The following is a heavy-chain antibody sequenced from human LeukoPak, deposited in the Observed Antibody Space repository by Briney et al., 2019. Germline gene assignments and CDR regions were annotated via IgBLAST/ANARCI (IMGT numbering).Heavy chain of an antibody. CDR2: ISSSGSTI. D-gene: IGHD5-18*01. CDR1: GFTFSSYE. Sequence: PGGSLRLSCAASGFTFSSYEMNWVRQAPGKGLEWVSYISSSGSTIYHADSVKGRFTISRDNSKNTLYLQMNSLRAEDTAVYYCAKLSTKDTAMVKIRGPFDYWGQGTLVTVSS. J-gene: IGHJ4*02. V-gene: IGHV3-48*03. CDR3: AKLSTKDTAMVKIRGPFDY.